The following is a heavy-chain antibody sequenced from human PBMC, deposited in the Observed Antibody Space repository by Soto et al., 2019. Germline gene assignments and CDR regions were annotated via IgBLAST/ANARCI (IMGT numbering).Heavy chain of an antibody. CDR2: INPNSGGT. Sequence: QVQLVQSGAEVKKPGASVKVSCKASGYTFTGYYMHWVRQAPGQGLEWMGWINPNSGGTNYAQKLKGGVTMTRDTSISTAYMELSRLRSDDTAVYYCAREGGGGSHFEYWGQGTLVTVSS. CDR3: AREGGGGSHFEY. J-gene: IGHJ4*02. V-gene: IGHV1-2*02. CDR1: GYTFTGYY. D-gene: IGHD3-16*01.